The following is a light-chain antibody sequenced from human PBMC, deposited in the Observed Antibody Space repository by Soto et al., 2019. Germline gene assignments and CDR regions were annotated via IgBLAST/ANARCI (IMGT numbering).Light chain of an antibody. V-gene: IGKV1D-12*01. CDR3: QQTTTFPLT. J-gene: IGKJ4*01. CDR1: QGVSTW. CDR2: TAS. Sequence: DIQMTQSPSSVSASVGDRVTITCRASQGVSTWLAWYQQKPGKAPNLLIYTASSLQSGVPSRFSGSGSGTDFTITISSLQHEDFVTYYCQQTTTFPLTFGGGTKVEI.